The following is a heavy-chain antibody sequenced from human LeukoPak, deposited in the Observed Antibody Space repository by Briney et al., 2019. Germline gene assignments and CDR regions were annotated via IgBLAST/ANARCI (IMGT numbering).Heavy chain of an antibody. CDR2: IYYTGGT. Sequence: SETLSLTCTVSGGSISSSNYYWAWIRQPPGKGLEWIGTIYYTGGTYYNPSLKSRLTISVDTSKNHFSLRLRSVTAAETAVYYCARASRRSSSYYYYYYMDVWGKGTTVTVSS. V-gene: IGHV4-39*01. CDR1: GGSISSSNYY. D-gene: IGHD6-6*01. J-gene: IGHJ6*03. CDR3: ARASRRSSSYYYYYYMDV.